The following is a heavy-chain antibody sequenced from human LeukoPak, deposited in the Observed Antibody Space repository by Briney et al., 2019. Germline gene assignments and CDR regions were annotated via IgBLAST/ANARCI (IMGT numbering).Heavy chain of an antibody. CDR1: GFTFSSYG. CDR3: ATNGQKEPNWFDP. Sequence: QLGGSLRLSCAASGFTFSSYGMHWVRQAPGKGLEWVAVIWYDGSNKYYADSVKGRFTISRDNSKNTLYLQMNSLRAEDTAVYYCATNGQKEPNWFDPWGQGTLVTVSS. D-gene: IGHD1-14*01. CDR2: IWYDGSNK. J-gene: IGHJ5*02. V-gene: IGHV3-33*01.